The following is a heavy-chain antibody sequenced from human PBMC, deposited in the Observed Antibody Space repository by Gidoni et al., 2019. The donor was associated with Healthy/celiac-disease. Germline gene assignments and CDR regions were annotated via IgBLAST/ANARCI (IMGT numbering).Heavy chain of an antibody. V-gene: IGHV3-66*02. CDR2: SYSGGST. D-gene: IGHD2-8*02. CDR3: ARERGGGEYWDAFDI. Sequence: EVQLVESGAGLVQPGWSLRLSCAASGFTVRSNCMSWVRQDPGKGLEWVSVSYSGGSTYYADSVKGRFTISRDNSKNTLYLQMSSLRAEDTAVYYCARERGGGEYWDAFDIWGQGTMVTVSS. J-gene: IGHJ3*02. CDR1: GFTVRSNC.